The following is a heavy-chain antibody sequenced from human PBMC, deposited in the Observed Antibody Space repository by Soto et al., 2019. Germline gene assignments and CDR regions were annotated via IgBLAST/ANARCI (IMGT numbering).Heavy chain of an antibody. Sequence: GGSLRLSCAASGFTFSSYSMNWVRQAPGKGLEWVSYISSSSSTIYYADSVKGRFTISRGNAKNSLYLQMNSLRAEDTAVYYCARTQRYCTNGVCYTHFDYWGQGTLVTVSS. J-gene: IGHJ4*02. CDR2: ISSSSSTI. D-gene: IGHD2-8*01. V-gene: IGHV3-48*01. CDR3: ARTQRYCTNGVCYTHFDY. CDR1: GFTFSSYS.